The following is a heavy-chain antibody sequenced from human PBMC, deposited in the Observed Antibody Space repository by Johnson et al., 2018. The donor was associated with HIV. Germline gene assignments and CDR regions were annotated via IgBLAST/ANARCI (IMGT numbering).Heavy chain of an antibody. V-gene: IGHV3-7*03. J-gene: IGHJ3*02. CDR2: IKQDGSEK. CDR1: GFSFSSDV. CDR3: AKDMQLERWFGESANAFDI. Sequence: MLLVESGGGLVQPGGSLRVSCVASGFSFSSDVMTWVRQAPGKGLEWVASIKQDGSEKHYVDSVWGRFSISRDNAKNSLYLQMNSLRAEDTALYYCAKDMQLERWFGESANAFDIWGQGTMVTVSS. D-gene: IGHD3-10*01.